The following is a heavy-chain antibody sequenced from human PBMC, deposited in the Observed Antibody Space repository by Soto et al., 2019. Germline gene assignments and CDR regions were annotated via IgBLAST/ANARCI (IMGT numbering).Heavy chain of an antibody. CDR2: IIPIFGTA. Sequence: SVKVSCKASGGTFSSYAISWVRQAPGQGLEWMGGIIPIFGTANYAQKFQGRVTITADESTSTAYMELSSLRSEDTAVYYCARDYYGDYVFDYWGQGTLVTVSS. V-gene: IGHV1-69*13. CDR1: GGTFSSYA. CDR3: ARDYYGDYVFDY. J-gene: IGHJ4*02. D-gene: IGHD4-17*01.